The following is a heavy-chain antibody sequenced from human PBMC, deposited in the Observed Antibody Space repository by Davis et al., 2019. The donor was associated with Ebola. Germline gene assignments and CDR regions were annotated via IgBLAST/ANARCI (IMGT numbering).Heavy chain of an antibody. CDR2: INAGNGNT. J-gene: IGHJ6*02. CDR3: ASSGAAMVLFYYGMDV. CDR1: GYTFTSYA. Sequence: ASVKVSCKASGYTFTSYAMLSVRHAPGQRLEWMGWINAGNGNTKYSQKFQGRVTITRDTSASTAYMELSSLRSEDTAVYYCASSGAAMVLFYYGMDVWGQGTTVTVSS. V-gene: IGHV1-3*01. D-gene: IGHD5-18*01.